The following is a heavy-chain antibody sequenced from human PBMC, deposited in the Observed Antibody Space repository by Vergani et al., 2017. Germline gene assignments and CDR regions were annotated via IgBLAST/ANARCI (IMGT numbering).Heavy chain of an antibody. V-gene: IGHV1-58*02. CDR3: AREVTGYDFWSPVDY. CDR2: FVVGSGNT. J-gene: IGHJ4*02. Sequence: QMQLVQSGPEVKKPGTSVKVSCKASGFTFTSSAMQWVRQARGQRLEWIGWFVVGSGNTNYAQKLQGRVTMTTDTSTSTAYMELRSLRSDDTAVYYCAREVTGYDFWSPVDYWGQGTLVTVSS. D-gene: IGHD3-3*01. CDR1: GFTFTSSA.